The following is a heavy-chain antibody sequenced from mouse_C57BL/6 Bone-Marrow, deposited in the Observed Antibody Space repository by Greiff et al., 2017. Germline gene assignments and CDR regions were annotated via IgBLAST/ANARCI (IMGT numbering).Heavy chain of an antibody. V-gene: IGHV1-19*01. D-gene: IGHD2-12*01. Sequence: VQLQQSGPVLVKPGASVKMSCKASGYTFTDYYMNWVKQSHGKSLEWIGVINPYNGGTSYNQKFKGKATLTVDKSSSTAYMELNSLTSEDSAVYYCARSLLYYAMDYWGQGTSVTVSS. J-gene: IGHJ4*01. CDR1: GYTFTDYY. CDR2: INPYNGGT. CDR3: ARSLLYYAMDY.